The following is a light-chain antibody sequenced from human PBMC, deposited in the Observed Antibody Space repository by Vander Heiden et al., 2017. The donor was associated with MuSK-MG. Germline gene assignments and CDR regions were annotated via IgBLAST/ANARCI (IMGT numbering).Light chain of an antibody. J-gene: IGLJ2*01. Sequence: QSVLTQPPSVSGAPGQRVTISCTGSSSNIGAGYDLHWYQQLPGTAPNPLIYGNINRPSGFPDRFSGSKSGTSASLAITGLQAEDEADYYCQSYDSSLSVLYVVFGGGTKLTVL. CDR3: QSYDSSLSVLYVV. CDR2: GNI. CDR1: SSNIGAGYD. V-gene: IGLV1-40*01.